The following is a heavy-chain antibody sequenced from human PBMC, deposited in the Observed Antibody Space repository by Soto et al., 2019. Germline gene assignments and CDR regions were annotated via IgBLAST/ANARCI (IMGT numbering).Heavy chain of an antibody. CDR3: ARVTVVVAGPSHHYYLDY. CDR1: GFTFSDHY. Sequence: GGSLRLSCAGSGFTFSDHYMDWVRQAPGKGLEWVGRSRNKTKGYTTEYAASVKGRFTMSRDESKSSLFLQMNSLKIEDTAVYYCARVTVVVAGPSHHYYLDYWGQGILVTVSS. J-gene: IGHJ4*02. CDR2: SRNKTKGYTT. D-gene: IGHD2-21*01. V-gene: IGHV3-72*01.